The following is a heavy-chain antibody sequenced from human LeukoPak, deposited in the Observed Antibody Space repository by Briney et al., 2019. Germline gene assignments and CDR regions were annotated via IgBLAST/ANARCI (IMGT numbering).Heavy chain of an antibody. J-gene: IGHJ6*03. V-gene: IGHV4-34*01. CDR2: INHSGST. Sequence: LETLSLTCAVYGGSFSGYYWSWIRQPPGKGLEWIGEINHSGSTHYNPSLKSRVTISVDTSKNQFSLKLTSVTAADTAVYYCARLEALLYYYYYIDVWGRGTTVTVSS. CDR3: ARLEALLYYYYYIDV. D-gene: IGHD1-1*01. CDR1: GGSFSGYY.